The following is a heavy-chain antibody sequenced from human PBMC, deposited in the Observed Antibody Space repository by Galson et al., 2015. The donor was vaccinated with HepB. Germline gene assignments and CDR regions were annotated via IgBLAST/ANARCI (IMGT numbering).Heavy chain of an antibody. J-gene: IGHJ3*02. D-gene: IGHD2-2*01. Sequence: SLRLSCAASGFTFSSYAMSWVRQAPGKGLEWVSAISGSGGSTYYADSVKGRFTISRDNSKNTLYLQMNSLRAEDTAVYYCAKMIVVVPAAPPGAFDIWGQGTMVTVSS. V-gene: IGHV3-23*01. CDR2: ISGSGGST. CDR3: AKMIVVVPAAPPGAFDI. CDR1: GFTFSSYA.